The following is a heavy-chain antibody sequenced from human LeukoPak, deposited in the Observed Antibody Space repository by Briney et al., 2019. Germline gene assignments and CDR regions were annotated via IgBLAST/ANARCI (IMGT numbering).Heavy chain of an antibody. CDR1: GYTFTSYD. Sequence: ASVKVSCKASGYTFTSYDSNWVRQAAGQGLEWMGWMNPNSGNTGYAQKFQGRVTMTRDTSISTAYMELSSLKSEDTAVYYCARGTPYCTSSSCYNYWGQGTLITVSS. V-gene: IGHV1-8*02. CDR3: ARGTPYCTSSSCYNY. D-gene: IGHD2-2*02. CDR2: MNPNSGNT. J-gene: IGHJ4*02.